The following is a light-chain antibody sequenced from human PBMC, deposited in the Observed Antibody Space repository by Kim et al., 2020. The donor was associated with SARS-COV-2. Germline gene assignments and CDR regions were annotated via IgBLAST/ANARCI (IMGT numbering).Light chain of an antibody. V-gene: IGKV1-5*03. CDR1: QSVSSW. CDR2: EAS. J-gene: IGKJ1*01. CDR3: KQYNSYPVT. Sequence: DIQMTQSPSTLSASVGDRVTITCRASQSVSSWLAWYQQNPGKAPKLLIYEASSLESGVPSRFSGSGSGTEFTLTISSLQPDDFATYSCKQYNSYPVTFGQGTKVDIK.